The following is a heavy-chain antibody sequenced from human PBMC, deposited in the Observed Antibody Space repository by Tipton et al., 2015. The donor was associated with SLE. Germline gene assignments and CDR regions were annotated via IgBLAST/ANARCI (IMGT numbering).Heavy chain of an antibody. V-gene: IGHV4-61*09. Sequence: TLSLTCTVSGGSISSGSYYWSWIRQPAGKGLEWIGHIYATGITNYNPSLKSRVTKSVDTSKNQFSLKLSSVTAADTAVYYCARDKNGDYYDYWGQGTLVTVSS. D-gene: IGHD4-17*01. J-gene: IGHJ4*02. CDR2: IYATGIT. CDR1: GGSISSGSYY. CDR3: ARDKNGDYYDY.